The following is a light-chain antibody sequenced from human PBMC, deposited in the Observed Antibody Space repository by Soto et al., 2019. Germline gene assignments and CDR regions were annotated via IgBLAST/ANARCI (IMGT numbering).Light chain of an antibody. CDR2: GAS. Sequence: IVLTHSPATLSLSPWERATLSFRSSQSVSSNLAWYQQKPGQAPRLLIYGASTGATGIPARFSGSGSGTEFTLTISSLQSEDFAVYYCQQYNNWLSINFGQGTRLEIK. CDR1: QSVSSN. V-gene: IGKV3-15*01. J-gene: IGKJ5*01. CDR3: QQYNNWLSIN.